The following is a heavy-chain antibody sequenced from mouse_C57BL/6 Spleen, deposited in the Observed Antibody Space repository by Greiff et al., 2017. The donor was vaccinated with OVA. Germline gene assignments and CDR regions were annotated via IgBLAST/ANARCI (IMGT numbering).Heavy chain of an antibody. CDR1: GYAFSSYW. CDR3: ARSDDYDEGFFDY. D-gene: IGHD2-4*01. V-gene: IGHV1-80*01. Sequence: QVQLKESGAELVKPGASVKISCKASGYAFSSYWMNWVKQRPGKGLEWIGQIYPGDGDTNYNGKFKGKATLTADKSSSTAYMQLSSLTSEDSAVYFCARSDDYDEGFFDYWGQGTTLTVSS. CDR2: IYPGDGDT. J-gene: IGHJ2*01.